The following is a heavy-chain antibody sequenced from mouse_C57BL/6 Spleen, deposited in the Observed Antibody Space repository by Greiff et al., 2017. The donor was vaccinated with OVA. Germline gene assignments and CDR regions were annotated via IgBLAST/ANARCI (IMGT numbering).Heavy chain of an antibody. D-gene: IGHD1-1*01. CDR1: GYSITSGYY. Sequence: EVKLVESGPGLVKPSQSLSLTCSVTGYSITSGYYWNWIRQFPGNKLEWMGYISYDGSNNYNPSLENRISITRDTSKNQFFLKLNSVTTEDTATYYCATSYGSSPWYYAMDYWGQGTSVTVSS. J-gene: IGHJ4*01. CDR3: ATSYGSSPWYYAMDY. V-gene: IGHV3-6*01. CDR2: ISYDGSN.